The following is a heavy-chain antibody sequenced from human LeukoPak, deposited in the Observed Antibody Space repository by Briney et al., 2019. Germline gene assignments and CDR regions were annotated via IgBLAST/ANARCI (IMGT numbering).Heavy chain of an antibody. CDR3: GRDLGGRSGY. J-gene: IGHJ4*02. D-gene: IGHD1-26*01. CDR2: INEDGSIT. V-gene: IGHV3-74*01. Sequence: GGSLRLSCAVSGFTFRTYWMHWVRQVPGEGLVWVSRINEDGSITNYADSVKGRFSISGDNAKNTLYLQMNSLRAEDTAVYYCGRDLGGRSGYWGQGTLVTVSP. CDR1: GFTFRTYW.